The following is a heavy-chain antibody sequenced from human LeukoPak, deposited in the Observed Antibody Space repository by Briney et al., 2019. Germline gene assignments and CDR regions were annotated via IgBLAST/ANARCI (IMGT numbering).Heavy chain of an antibody. J-gene: IGHJ3*02. D-gene: IGHD3-10*01. CDR2: ISGGSGSI. CDR3: ARFGHAGAFDI. Sequence: GGSLRLSCAASGFTFSSYSMNWVRQAPGKRLEWLSYISGGSGSIIHADSVKGRFTISRDNSKNTLYLQMNSLRAEDTAVYYCARFGHAGAFDIWGQGTMVTVSS. CDR1: GFTFSSYS. V-gene: IGHV3-48*01.